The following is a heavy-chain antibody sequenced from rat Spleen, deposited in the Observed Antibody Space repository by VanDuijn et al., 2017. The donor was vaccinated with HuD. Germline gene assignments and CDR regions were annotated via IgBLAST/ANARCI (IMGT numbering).Heavy chain of an antibody. J-gene: IGHJ3*01. V-gene: IGHV5-29*01. Sequence: EVQLVESGGGLVQPGRSLKLSCAASGFTFSRSAMAWVRQAPTKGLDWVATIICDGSGTYYRDSVRGRFTISRDNAKNTQYLQMDSRRSEDTATYYCARNAGYGFAYWGQGTLVTVSS. CDR1: GFTFSRSA. D-gene: IGHD4-3*01. CDR2: IICDGSGT. CDR3: ARNAGYGFAY.